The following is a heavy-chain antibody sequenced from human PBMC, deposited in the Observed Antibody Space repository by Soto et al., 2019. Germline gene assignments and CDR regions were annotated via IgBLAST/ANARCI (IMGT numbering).Heavy chain of an antibody. Sequence: QVQLQESGPGLVKPSDTLSLTCAVSGYSISSSNWWGWIRQPPGKGLEWIGYIYYSGTTYYNPSLKSRVTVSVGTSKNQFSLKLTSVTAVDTAVYYCARREIQGPIDYWGQGTLVTVSS. CDR2: IYYSGTT. CDR1: GYSISSSNW. J-gene: IGHJ4*02. CDR3: ARREIQGPIDY. V-gene: IGHV4-28*01. D-gene: IGHD1-26*01.